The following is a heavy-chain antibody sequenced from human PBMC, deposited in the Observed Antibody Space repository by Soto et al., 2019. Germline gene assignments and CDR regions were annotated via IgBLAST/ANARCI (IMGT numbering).Heavy chain of an antibody. J-gene: IGHJ3*02. CDR3: DRELLVYDSDGFSWDDAFDI. D-gene: IGHD3-22*01. CDR2: IYQSGST. Sequence: SETLSLTCAVSGGSLSSSAYSWSWIRQPPGKGLEWIGFIYQSGSTYYNPSLKSRVTMSLDRPKNQFSLKLSSVTAADTAVYYCDRELLVYDSDGFSWDDAFDIWGQGTMVTVSS. CDR1: GGSLSSSAYS. V-gene: IGHV4-30-2*01.